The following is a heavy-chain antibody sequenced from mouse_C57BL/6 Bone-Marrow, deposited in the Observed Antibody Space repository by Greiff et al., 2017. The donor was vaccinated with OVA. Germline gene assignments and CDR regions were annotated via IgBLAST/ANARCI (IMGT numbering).Heavy chain of an antibody. D-gene: IGHD4-1*01. V-gene: IGHV14-4*01. CDR1: GFNFNDDY. Sequence: VHFKQSGAELVRPGASVKLSCTASGFNFNDDYMHWVKERPEQGLEWIGWIDPENGDTEYASKFQGKATITADTSSKTVYLQLSSLTSEDTAVYYCTSGTRDICFDYWGQGTTLTVCS. CDR3: TSGTRDICFDY. J-gene: IGHJ2*01. CDR2: IDPENGDT.